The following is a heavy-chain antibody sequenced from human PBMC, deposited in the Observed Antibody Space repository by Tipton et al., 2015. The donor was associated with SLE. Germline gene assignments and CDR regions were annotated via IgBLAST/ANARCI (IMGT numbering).Heavy chain of an antibody. Sequence: LRLSCTVSGGSISSYYWSWIRQPPGKGLEWIGYIYYSGSTNYNPSLKSRVTISVDTSKNQFSLKLSSVTAADTAVYYCARSWIAYWYFDLWGRGTLVTVSS. CDR2: IYYSGST. J-gene: IGHJ2*01. CDR3: ARSWIAYWYFDL. CDR1: GGSISSYY. V-gene: IGHV4-59*08. D-gene: IGHD2-2*03.